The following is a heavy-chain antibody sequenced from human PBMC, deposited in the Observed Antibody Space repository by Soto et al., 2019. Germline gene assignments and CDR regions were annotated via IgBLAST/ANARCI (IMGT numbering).Heavy chain of an antibody. V-gene: IGHV1-18*01. CDR1: GYSFASYA. Sequence: QVQLVKSGAEVKKPGASVKVSCKASGYSFASYAISWVRQAPGQGLEWMGWSSAHNGNTNYAQDPQGRVTMTLDTSTSTAYMELRSLRSDDTAVYYCARARRHYDLNYYYYMDVWGEGTTVTVSS. D-gene: IGHD5-12*01. CDR2: SSAHNGNT. J-gene: IGHJ6*03. CDR3: ARARRHYDLNYYYYMDV.